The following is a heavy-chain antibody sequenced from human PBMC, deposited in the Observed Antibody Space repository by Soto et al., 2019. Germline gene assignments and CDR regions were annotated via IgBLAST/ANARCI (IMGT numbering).Heavy chain of an antibody. D-gene: IGHD2-2*02. Sequence: EVQLVESGGGLVQPGGSLRLSCSASGFTFSSYWMHWVRQGPGKGLVWVSRINSDGSSTNYADSVKGRFTISRDNAKNTLYLQMNSLRGDDTAVYYCASLYPGYWGQGTLVTVSS. CDR3: ASLYPGY. J-gene: IGHJ4*02. V-gene: IGHV3-74*01. CDR2: INSDGSST. CDR1: GFTFSSYW.